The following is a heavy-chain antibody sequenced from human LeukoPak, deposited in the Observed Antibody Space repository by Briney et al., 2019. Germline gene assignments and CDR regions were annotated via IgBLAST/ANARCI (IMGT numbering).Heavy chain of an antibody. D-gene: IGHD1-26*01. Sequence: GGSLRLSCAASGFTFNSHAMSWVRQAPGKGLEWVSSISATGGNTYYADSVKGRFTISRDNSENTLSLQMNSLRAEDTAVYYCAKGRATPDYWGQGTLVTVSS. CDR2: ISATGGNT. J-gene: IGHJ4*02. CDR1: GFTFNSHA. V-gene: IGHV3-23*01. CDR3: AKGRATPDY.